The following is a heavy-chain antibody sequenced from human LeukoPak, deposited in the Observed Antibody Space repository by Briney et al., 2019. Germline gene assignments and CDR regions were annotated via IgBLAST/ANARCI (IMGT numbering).Heavy chain of an antibody. Sequence: PGGSLRLSCAVSGFTFSSYSMNWVRQAPGKGLEWVSSISGSRSYIYYADSVKGRFTISRDNAKNSLYLQMNSLRAEDTAVYYCARPRTRGYYYYGMDVWGQGTTVTVSS. CDR3: ARPRTRGYYYYGMDV. D-gene: IGHD1-26*01. J-gene: IGHJ6*02. V-gene: IGHV3-21*04. CDR1: GFTFSSYS. CDR2: ISGSRSYI.